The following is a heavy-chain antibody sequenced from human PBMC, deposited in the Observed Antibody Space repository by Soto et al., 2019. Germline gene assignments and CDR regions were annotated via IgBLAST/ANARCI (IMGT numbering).Heavy chain of an antibody. CDR2: IYSGGRT. CDR3: ARDPWAADY. D-gene: IGHD3-16*01. CDR1: GFTVSTKY. V-gene: IGHV3-66*01. J-gene: IGHJ4*02. Sequence: EVQLVASGGGLVQPGGSLRLSCAASGFTVSTKYMSWVRQAPGKGLEWVSVIYSGGRTFYADSVRGRLTISRDNAKNTVNLQMNSLSAEDTALYYCARDPWAADYWGQGTLVTVSS.